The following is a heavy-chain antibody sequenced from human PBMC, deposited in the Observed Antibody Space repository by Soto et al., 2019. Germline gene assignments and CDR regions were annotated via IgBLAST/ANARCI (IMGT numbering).Heavy chain of an antibody. CDR1: GFTFSSYG. J-gene: IGHJ4*02. CDR3: AKDPPMVVTAIPGY. V-gene: IGHV3-30*18. CDR2: ISYDGSNK. D-gene: IGHD2-21*02. Sequence: QVQLVESGGGVVQPGRTLRLSCAASGFTFSSYGMHWVRQAPGKGLEWVAVISYDGSNKYYADSVKGRFTISRDNSKNPLYLQMNNLRAEDTAVYYCAKDPPMVVTAIPGYWGQGTLVTVSS.